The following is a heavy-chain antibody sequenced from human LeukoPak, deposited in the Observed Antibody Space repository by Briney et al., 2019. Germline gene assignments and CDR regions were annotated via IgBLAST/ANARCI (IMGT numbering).Heavy chain of an antibody. V-gene: IGHV4-59*01. CDR2: IYYSGST. CDR1: GGSISSYY. Sequence: SETLSLTCTVSGGSISSYYWSWIRQPPGKGLEWIGYIYYSGSTNYNPSLKSRVTISVDTSKNQFSLKLSSVTAADAAVYYCARHRYYYRSGSYYGAPYYMDVWGKGTTVTISS. J-gene: IGHJ6*03. D-gene: IGHD3-10*01. CDR3: ARHRYYYRSGSYYGAPYYMDV.